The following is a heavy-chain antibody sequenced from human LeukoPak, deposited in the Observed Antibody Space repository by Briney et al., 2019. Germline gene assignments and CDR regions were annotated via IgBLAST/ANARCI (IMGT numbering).Heavy chain of an antibody. CDR1: GFTFSSYS. V-gene: IGHV3-7*01. Sequence: GGSLRLSCAASGFTFSSYSMNWVRQAPGKGLEWVANIKQDGSEKYYVDSVKGRFTISRDNAKNSLYLQMNSLRAEDTAVYYCVCGPLKSGSLDYWGQGTLVTVSS. D-gene: IGHD3-10*01. CDR2: IKQDGSEK. J-gene: IGHJ4*02. CDR3: VCGPLKSGSLDY.